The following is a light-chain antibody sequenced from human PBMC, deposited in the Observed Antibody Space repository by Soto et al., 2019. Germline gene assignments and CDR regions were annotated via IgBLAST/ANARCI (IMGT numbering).Light chain of an antibody. V-gene: IGKV3-20*01. CDR1: QSVSSSY. J-gene: IGKJ1*01. CDR2: GAS. Sequence: EIVLTQSPGTLSLSPGERATLSCRASQSVSSSYLAWYQQKPGQAPRLLIYGASSMATGSPDRFSGSGSGTDFKLTISRLEPEDFAVYYCQQYGSSPRTFGQGTKVEIK. CDR3: QQYGSSPRT.